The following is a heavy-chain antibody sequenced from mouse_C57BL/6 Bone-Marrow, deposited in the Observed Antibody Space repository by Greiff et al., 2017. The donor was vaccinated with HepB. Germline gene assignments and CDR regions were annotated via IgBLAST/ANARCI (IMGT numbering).Heavy chain of an antibody. Sequence: VKLMESGPGLVAPSQSLSITCTVSGFSLTSYAISWVRQPPGKGLEWLGVIWTGGGTNYNSALKSRLSISKDNSKSQVFLKMNSLQTDDTARYYCARKGTTMVTTGDYYAMDYWGQGTSVTVSS. CDR1: GFSLTSYA. D-gene: IGHD2-2*01. CDR3: ARKGTTMVTTGDYYAMDY. V-gene: IGHV2-9-1*01. J-gene: IGHJ4*01. CDR2: IWTGGGT.